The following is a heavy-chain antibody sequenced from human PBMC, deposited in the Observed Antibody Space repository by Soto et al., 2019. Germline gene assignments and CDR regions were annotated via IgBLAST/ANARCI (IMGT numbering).Heavy chain of an antibody. D-gene: IGHD3-10*01. Sequence: QVRLQESGPGLVKPSGTLSLTCLVSGGSMSSPNWWTWVRQAPVKGLEWIAEIHHSGATNYSPSLKSRAVLAIDKSNNQFSLQLTYVTAADTAVYYCATGSPYYYGSGGMWDSWGRGALVTVSS. J-gene: IGHJ4*02. CDR3: ATGSPYYYGSGGMWDS. CDR1: GGSMSSPNW. V-gene: IGHV4-4*02. CDR2: IHHSGAT.